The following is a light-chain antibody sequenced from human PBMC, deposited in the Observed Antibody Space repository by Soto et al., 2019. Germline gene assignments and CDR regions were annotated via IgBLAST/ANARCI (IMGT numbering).Light chain of an antibody. CDR3: SSYKTSSTVVV. J-gene: IGLJ2*01. Sequence: QSALTQPASVSGSPGQSITISCTGTSSDIGGYNYVSWYQQYPGKAPKLMIFGVSDRPSGVSNRFSGSKSGTTASLTISELQAEDEADYYCSSYKTSSTVVVFGGGTKLTVL. CDR1: SSDIGGYNY. V-gene: IGLV2-14*01. CDR2: GVS.